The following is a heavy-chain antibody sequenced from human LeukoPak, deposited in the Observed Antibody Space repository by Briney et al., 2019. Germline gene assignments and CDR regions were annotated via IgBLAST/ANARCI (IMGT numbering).Heavy chain of an antibody. CDR1: GFTVSSNY. Sequence: PGGSLRLSCAASGFTVSSNYMSWVRRAPGKGLEWVSVIYSGGYTYYADSVKGRFTISRDNSKNMLYLEMNSLSTEDTAVYYCAKVRYCSGVNCYPDDNWGQGTLVTVSS. CDR2: IYSGGYT. CDR3: AKVRYCSGVNCYPDDN. J-gene: IGHJ4*02. V-gene: IGHV3-53*05. D-gene: IGHD2-15*01.